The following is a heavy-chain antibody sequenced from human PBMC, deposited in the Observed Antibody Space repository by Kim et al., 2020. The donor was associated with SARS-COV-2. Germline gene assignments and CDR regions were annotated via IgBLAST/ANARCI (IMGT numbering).Heavy chain of an antibody. J-gene: IGHJ4*02. Sequence: GSTYYSPSLKSRVTRTVDTSKNQFSLRLSSVTAADTAVYYCASADYETDYWGQGTLVTVSS. D-gene: IGHD4-17*01. CDR3: ASADYETDY. CDR2: GST. V-gene: IGHV4-39*07.